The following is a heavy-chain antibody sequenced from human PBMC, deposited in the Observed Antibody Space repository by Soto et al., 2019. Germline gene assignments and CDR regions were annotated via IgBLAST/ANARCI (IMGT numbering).Heavy chain of an antibody. J-gene: IGHJ6*02. CDR1: GYTFTCYY. CDR3: ARDPKIYSCAWYQVHGMDV. CDR2: IHPNSGGT. Sequence: ASVKVSCKASGYTFTCYYMHWVRQAPGQGLEWVGWIHPNSGGTNYAQKFQGRVTMTRDTSIRTAYMDLSRVRSYDTAVYFSARDPKIYSCAWYQVHGMDVWGQGTTVTVSS. D-gene: IGHD6-13*01. V-gene: IGHV1-2*02.